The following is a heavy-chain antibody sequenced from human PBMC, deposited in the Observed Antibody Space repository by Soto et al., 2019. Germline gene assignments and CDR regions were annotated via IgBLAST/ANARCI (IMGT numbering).Heavy chain of an antibody. CDR3: ARVFQSPDTALVMDY. V-gene: IGHV4-59*01. Sequence: TCTVPDGSISSYYWSWIRQPPGKGLEWIGYIYYSGSTNSNPSLKSRVTISVDTSKNQFSLKLSSVTAADTAVYFCARVFQSPDTALVMDYWGQGTLVTVSS. CDR1: DGSISSYY. D-gene: IGHD5-18*01. CDR2: IYYSGST. J-gene: IGHJ4*02.